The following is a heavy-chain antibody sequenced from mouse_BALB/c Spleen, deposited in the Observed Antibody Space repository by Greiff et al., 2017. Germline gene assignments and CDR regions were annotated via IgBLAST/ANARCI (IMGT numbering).Heavy chain of an antibody. J-gene: IGHJ2*01. D-gene: IGHD1-1*01. CDR3: AREGYGSHYFDY. CDR1: GFTFSSYA. V-gene: IGHV5-6-5*01. CDR2: ISSGGST. Sequence: EVKLEESGGGLVKPGGSLKLSCAASGFTFSSYAMSWVRQTPEKRLEWVASISSGGSTYYPDSVKGRFTISRDNARNILYLQMSSLRSEDTAMYYCAREGYGSHYFDYWGQGTTLTVSS.